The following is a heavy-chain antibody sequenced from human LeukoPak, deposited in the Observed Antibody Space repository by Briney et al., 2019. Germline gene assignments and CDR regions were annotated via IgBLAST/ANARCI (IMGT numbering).Heavy chain of an antibody. J-gene: IGHJ4*02. Sequence: GGSLRLSCAASGFTFSSYAMTWVRQAPGKGLEWVAAISGSGSTTYSADFAKGRFIISRDNSKSTLYLQMNSLRADDTAVYHCAKFFAPSGGASGWTSTIDYWGQGTLVTVSS. CDR1: GFTFSSYA. CDR2: ISGSGSTT. V-gene: IGHV3-23*01. D-gene: IGHD6-25*01. CDR3: AKFFAPSGGASGWTSTIDY.